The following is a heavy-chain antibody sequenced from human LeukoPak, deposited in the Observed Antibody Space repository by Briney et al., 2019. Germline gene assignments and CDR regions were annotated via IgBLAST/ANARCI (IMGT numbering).Heavy chain of an antibody. J-gene: IGHJ4*02. D-gene: IGHD6-13*01. Sequence: ASVKVSCKASGYTFTSYGISWVRQAPGQGLEWMGWISAYNGNTNYAQKLQGGVTMTTDTSTSTAYMELRSLRSDDTAVYYCARVSPIAAAVAYYFDYWGQGTLVTVSS. CDR1: GYTFTSYG. CDR2: ISAYNGNT. CDR3: ARVSPIAAAVAYYFDY. V-gene: IGHV1-18*01.